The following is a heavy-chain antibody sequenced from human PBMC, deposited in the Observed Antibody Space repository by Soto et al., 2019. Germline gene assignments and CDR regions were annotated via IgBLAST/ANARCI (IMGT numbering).Heavy chain of an antibody. V-gene: IGHV4-34*01. J-gene: IGHJ6*02. D-gene: IGHD6-19*01. CDR3: ARGQGSGWYKYYYYYYGMDV. Sequence: NPSETLSLTCAVYGGSFSGYYWSWIRQPPGKGLEWIGEINHSGSTNYNPSLKSRVTISVDTSKNQFSLKLSSVTAADTAVYYCARGQGSGWYKYYYYYYGMDVWGQGTTVTVSS. CDR1: GGSFSGYY. CDR2: INHSGST.